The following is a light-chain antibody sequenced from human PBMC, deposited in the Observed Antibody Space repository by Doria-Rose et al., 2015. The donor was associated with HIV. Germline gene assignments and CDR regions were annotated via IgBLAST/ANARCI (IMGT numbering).Light chain of an antibody. J-gene: IGKJ3*01. CDR3: QQYYDTPS. Sequence: DIRMTQSPESLGMSLCESATLNCKSNQSLLYTSSNYLHWYQQQPGQPPKLLLYWASTRQSGVPARFSGSGSGTDFTLTISSLEAEDVAVYYCQQYYDTPSFGPGTTVDIK. CDR2: WAS. V-gene: IGKV4-1*01. CDR1: QSLLYTSSNY.